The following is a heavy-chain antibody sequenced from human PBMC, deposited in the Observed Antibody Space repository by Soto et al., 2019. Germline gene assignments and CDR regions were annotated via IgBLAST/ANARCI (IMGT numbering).Heavy chain of an antibody. V-gene: IGHV1-69*13. CDR3: ASYVAAAGTNYGMDV. Sequence: SVKVSCKASGGTFSSYAISWVRQAPGQGLEWMGGIIPIFGTANYAQKFQGRVTITADESTSTAYMELSSLRSEDTAVYYCASYVAAAGTNYGMDVWGQGTTVTVSS. J-gene: IGHJ6*02. CDR2: IIPIFGTA. D-gene: IGHD6-13*01. CDR1: GGTFSSYA.